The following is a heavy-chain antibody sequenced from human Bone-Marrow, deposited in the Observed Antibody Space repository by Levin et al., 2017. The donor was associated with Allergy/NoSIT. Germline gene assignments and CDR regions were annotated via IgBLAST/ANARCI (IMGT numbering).Heavy chain of an antibody. D-gene: IGHD5-18*01. Sequence: GGSLRLSCAASGFIFSNVWMTWVRQAPGKGLKWVGRIKSKTDGGTTDYAAPVKGRFTISRDDSRNTLYLQMNGLKTEDTAVYYCTKYTYGYSDYWGQGTLVTVSS. CDR2: IKSKTDGGTT. J-gene: IGHJ4*02. V-gene: IGHV3-15*01. CDR1: GFIFSNVW. CDR3: TKYTYGYSDY.